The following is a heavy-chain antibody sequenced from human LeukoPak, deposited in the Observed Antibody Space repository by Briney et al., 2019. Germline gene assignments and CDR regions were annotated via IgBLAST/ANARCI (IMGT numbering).Heavy chain of an antibody. V-gene: IGHV4-34*01. D-gene: IGHD2-2*01. Sequence: SETLSLTCAVYGGSFSGYYWSGIGQPPGKGLEWIGEINHSGSTNYNPSLKSRVTISVHTSTTQFSLKLSSVTAADTAVYYCARGLDCSSTSCYAAGISWFDPWGQGTLVTVSS. J-gene: IGHJ5*02. CDR1: GGSFSGYY. CDR2: INHSGST. CDR3: ARGLDCSSTSCYAAGISWFDP.